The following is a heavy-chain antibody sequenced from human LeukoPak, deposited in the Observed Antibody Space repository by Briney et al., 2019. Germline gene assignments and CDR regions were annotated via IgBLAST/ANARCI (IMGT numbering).Heavy chain of an antibody. J-gene: IGHJ5*02. V-gene: IGHV3-7*03. Sequence: PGGSLRLSCAASGFTFSSYWMSWVRQAPGQGLEWVANIKQDASEKYYMDSVKGRFTISRDNAKNSLYLQMNSLKTEDTAVYYCTRADQEDYDILTGYYTYGWFDPWGQGTLVTVSS. CDR1: GFTFSSYW. CDR3: TRADQEDYDILTGYYTYGWFDP. CDR2: IKQDASEK. D-gene: IGHD3-9*01.